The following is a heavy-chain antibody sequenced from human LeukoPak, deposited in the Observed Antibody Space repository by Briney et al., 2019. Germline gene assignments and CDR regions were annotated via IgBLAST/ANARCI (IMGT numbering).Heavy chain of an antibody. CDR1: GYTFTSYY. D-gene: IGHD3-3*01. CDR2: INPSGGST. Sequence: GASVKVSCKASGYTFTSYYMHWVRQAPGQGLGWMGIINPSGGSTSYAQKFQGRVTMTRDTSTSTVYMELSSLRSEDTAVYYCARGITIFGVVITYFDYWGQGTLVTVSS. V-gene: IGHV1-46*01. J-gene: IGHJ4*02. CDR3: ARGITIFGVVITYFDY.